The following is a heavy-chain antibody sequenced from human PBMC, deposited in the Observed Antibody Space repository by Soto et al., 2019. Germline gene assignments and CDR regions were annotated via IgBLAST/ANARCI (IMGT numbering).Heavy chain of an antibody. D-gene: IGHD6-19*01. Sequence: EVQLVESGGALVQPGGSLRLSCAASGFTFSGNWMTWVRQAPGKVLEWVANINRDGSEKNHVDSVKGRFTISRDNAKNSLYLQMNSLRAEDTAIYYCARDVGSGWFDYWGQGTLVTVSS. CDR2: INRDGSEK. CDR1: GFTFSGNW. V-gene: IGHV3-7*05. CDR3: ARDVGSGWFDY. J-gene: IGHJ4*02.